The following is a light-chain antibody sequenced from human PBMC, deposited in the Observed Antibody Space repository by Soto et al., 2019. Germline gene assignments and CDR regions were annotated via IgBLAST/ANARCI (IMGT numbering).Light chain of an antibody. CDR2: AAS. CDR1: QSISSY. V-gene: IGKV1-39*01. Sequence: QSSSSQYENEGDRVTITCRASQSISSYLNWYQQKPGKAPKLLIYAASSLQSGVPSRFSGSGSGTDFTLAISSLQPEDCAPDYCAETYFPRVSCGPRTMVDIK. J-gene: IGKJ3*01. CDR3: AETYFPRVS.